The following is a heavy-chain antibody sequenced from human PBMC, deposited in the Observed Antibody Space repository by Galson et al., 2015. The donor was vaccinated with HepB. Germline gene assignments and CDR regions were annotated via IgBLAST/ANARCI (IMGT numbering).Heavy chain of an antibody. CDR1: GFTFSSYG. CDR3: ARCFLEYQLLCGFDY. Sequence: SLRLSCAASGFTFSSYGIHWVRQAPGKGLEWVAVIWYDGSNKYYADSVKGRFTISRDNSKNTLYLQMNSLRAEDTAVYYCARCFLEYQLLCGFDYWGQGSLVTVSS. CDR2: IWYDGSNK. J-gene: IGHJ4*02. D-gene: IGHD2-2*01. V-gene: IGHV3-33*01.